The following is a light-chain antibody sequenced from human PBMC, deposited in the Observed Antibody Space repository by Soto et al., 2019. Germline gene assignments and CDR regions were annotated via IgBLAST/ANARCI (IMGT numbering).Light chain of an antibody. CDR2: TLS. CDR1: QSLLHSNGYSY. CDR3: QQRSSWPFT. V-gene: IGKV2-40*01. J-gene: IGKJ3*01. Sequence: DIVMTQSPLSLSVTPGEPASISCRSSQSLLHSNGYSYLDWYLQKPGQSPQLLIYTLSYRASGVPARFSGSGSGTDFTLTVSSLEPEDFAVYYCQQRSSWPFTFGPGTKVDIK.